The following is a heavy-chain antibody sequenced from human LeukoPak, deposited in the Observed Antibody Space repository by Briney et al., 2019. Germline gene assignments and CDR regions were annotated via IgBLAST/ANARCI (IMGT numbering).Heavy chain of an antibody. V-gene: IGHV3-48*03. CDR3: ARLTRVSPGQDAFDI. CDR2: IGTTGGTI. CDR1: GFNFRNFE. D-gene: IGHD6-6*01. Sequence: GGSLRLSCAASGFNFRNFEMTWVRQAPGKGLEWVSYIGTTGGTIYHADSVKGRFTTSRDNSNNSLSLHMNSLRAEDTAVYYCARLTRVSPGQDAFDIWGQGTVVAVSS. J-gene: IGHJ3*02.